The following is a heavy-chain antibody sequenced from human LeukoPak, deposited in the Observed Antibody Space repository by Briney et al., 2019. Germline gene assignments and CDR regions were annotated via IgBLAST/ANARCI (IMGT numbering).Heavy chain of an antibody. V-gene: IGHV4-34*01. CDR1: GGSFSGYY. Sequence: SETLSLTCAVYGGSFSGYYWSWIRQPPGKGLEWIGEINHSGSTNYNPSLKSRVTMSVDTSKNQFSLKLSSVTAADTAVYYCARAPDRELLSTYYYYYYGMDVWGQGTTITVSS. CDR2: INHSGST. J-gene: IGHJ6*02. D-gene: IGHD1-26*01. CDR3: ARAPDRELLSTYYYYYYGMDV.